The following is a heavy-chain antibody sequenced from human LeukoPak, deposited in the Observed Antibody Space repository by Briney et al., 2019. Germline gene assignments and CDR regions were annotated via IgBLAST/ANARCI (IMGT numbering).Heavy chain of an antibody. CDR3: VRGIMAYDYVWGNYRSTSHFDY. Sequence: SGTLSLTCAVSGGSISSSNWWSWVRQPPGKGLEWIGEIYHSGSTNYNPSLKSRVTISVDKSKNQFSLKLSSVTAADTAVYYCVRGIMAYDYVWGNYRSTSHFDYWGQGTLVTVSS. J-gene: IGHJ4*02. V-gene: IGHV4-4*02. CDR1: GGSISSSNW. D-gene: IGHD3-16*02. CDR2: IYHSGST.